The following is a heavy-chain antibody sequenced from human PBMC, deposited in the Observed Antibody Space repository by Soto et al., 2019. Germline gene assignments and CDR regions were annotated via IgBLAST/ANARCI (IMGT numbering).Heavy chain of an antibody. V-gene: IGHV3-33*01. D-gene: IGHD6-13*01. CDR1: GFTFRSYG. J-gene: IGHJ4*02. CDR3: ARGDDGYSSSWYGY. CDR2: IWYDGSNK. Sequence: QVQLVESGGGVVQPGRSLRLSCAASGFTFRSYGMHWVRQAPGKGLEWVAVIWYDGSNKYYADSVKGRFTISRDNSKNTLYLQMNSLRAEDTAVYYCARGDDGYSSSWYGYWGQGTLVTVSS.